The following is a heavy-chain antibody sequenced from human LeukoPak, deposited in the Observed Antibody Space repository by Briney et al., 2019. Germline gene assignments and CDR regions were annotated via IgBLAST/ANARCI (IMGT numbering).Heavy chain of an antibody. Sequence: GGSLRLSCAASEFTFSSYAMHWVRQAPGKGLEWVAIISYDGGNKYYADSVKGRFTISRDNSRNTLFLQMNSLRGEDTAVYYCAREIEGMDVWGQGTTVTVSS. CDR3: AREIEGMDV. J-gene: IGHJ6*02. CDR1: EFTFSSYA. V-gene: IGHV3-30*04. CDR2: ISYDGGNK.